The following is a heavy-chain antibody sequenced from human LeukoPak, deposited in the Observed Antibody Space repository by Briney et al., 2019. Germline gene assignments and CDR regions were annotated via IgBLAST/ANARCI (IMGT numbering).Heavy chain of an antibody. V-gene: IGHV4-31*03. CDR3: ARGLRYQPLNSYYFDY. J-gene: IGHJ4*02. CDR1: GGSISSGGYY. D-gene: IGHD2-2*01. Sequence: SETLSLTCTVSGGSISSGGYYWSWIRQHPGKGLEWIGYIYYSGSTYYNPSLKSRVTISVDTSKNQFSLKLSSVTAADTAVYYCARGLRYQPLNSYYFDYWGQGTLVTVSS. CDR2: IYYSGST.